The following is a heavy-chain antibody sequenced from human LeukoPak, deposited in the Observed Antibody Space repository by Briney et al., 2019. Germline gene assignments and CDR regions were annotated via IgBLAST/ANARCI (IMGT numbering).Heavy chain of an antibody. D-gene: IGHD3-22*01. J-gene: IGHJ4*02. Sequence: ASVKVSCKVSGYTFTDYYMHWVQQAPGKGLEWMGLVDPEDGETIYAEKFQGRVTITADTSTGTAYMELSSLRSEDTAVYYCATEASYYYDSSGYSSSFDYWGQGTLVTVSS. CDR2: VDPEDGET. CDR1: GYTFTDYY. CDR3: ATEASYYYDSSGYSSSFDY. V-gene: IGHV1-69-2*01.